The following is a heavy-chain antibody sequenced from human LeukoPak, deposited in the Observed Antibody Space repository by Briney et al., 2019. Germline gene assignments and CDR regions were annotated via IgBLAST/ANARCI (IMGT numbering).Heavy chain of an antibody. J-gene: IGHJ4*02. V-gene: IGHV1-8*01. CDR2: MNPNSGNT. Sequence: ASVKVSCKASGYTFTSYDINWVRQATGQGLEWMGWMNPNSGNTGYAQKFQGRVTMTRNTSISTAYMKLSSLRSEDTAVYYCARDRGYCSGGSCYFLFYWGQGTLVTVSS. CDR3: ARDRGYCSGGSCYFLFY. D-gene: IGHD2-15*01. CDR1: GYTFTSYD.